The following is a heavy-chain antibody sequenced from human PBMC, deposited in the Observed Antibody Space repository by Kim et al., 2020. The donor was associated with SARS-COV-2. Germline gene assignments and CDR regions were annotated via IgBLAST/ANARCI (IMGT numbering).Heavy chain of an antibody. J-gene: IGHJ4*02. CDR3: ARSRPLRGVTFDY. Sequence: YYADSAQGRFTISRDNAKNSLYLQMSGLRDDDTAVDFCARSRPLRGVTFDYWGQGNLVTVSS. D-gene: IGHD3-10*01. V-gene: IGHV3-48*02.